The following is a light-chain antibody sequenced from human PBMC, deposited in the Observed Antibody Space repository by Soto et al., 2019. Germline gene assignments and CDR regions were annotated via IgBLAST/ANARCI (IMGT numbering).Light chain of an antibody. CDR2: GAS. Sequence: EIVMTQSPATLSVSPGERATLSCRASQTVSSNLAWYQQKPGQAPRLRIYGASTRATGIPARFSGSGSGTEFTLTISSLQSEDFAVYYCQQYNKWPLTFGGGTKVDIK. CDR1: QTVSSN. J-gene: IGKJ4*01. V-gene: IGKV3-15*01. CDR3: QQYNKWPLT.